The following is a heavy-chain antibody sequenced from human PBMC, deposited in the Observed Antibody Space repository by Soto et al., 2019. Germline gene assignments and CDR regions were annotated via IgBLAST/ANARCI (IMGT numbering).Heavy chain of an antibody. CDR1: GYTFTSYG. D-gene: IGHD6-25*01. V-gene: IGHV1-18*01. J-gene: IGHJ3*02. CDR2: ISAYNGNT. CDR3: ERAAAFDI. Sequence: ASVKVSCKASGYTFTSYGIRWVRQAPGQRLEWMGWISAYNGNTNYAQKVQGRDTITRDTSASTAYMELSSLRSEDTAVYYCERAAAFDIWGQGTMVTVSS.